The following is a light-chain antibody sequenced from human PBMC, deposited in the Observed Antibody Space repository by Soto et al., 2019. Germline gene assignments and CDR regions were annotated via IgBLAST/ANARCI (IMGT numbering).Light chain of an antibody. V-gene: IGLV1-51*01. Sequence: QSVLTQPPSVSAAPGQQVTISCSGETSNIGNNYVSWYQQLPGTAPKLLIYDTNNRPSGIPDRFSGSKSDTSATLGITGLQTGDEAVYYCGAWDSSLSGVLFGGGTQLTVL. CDR3: GAWDSSLSGVL. CDR2: DTN. J-gene: IGLJ7*01. CDR1: TSNIGNNY.